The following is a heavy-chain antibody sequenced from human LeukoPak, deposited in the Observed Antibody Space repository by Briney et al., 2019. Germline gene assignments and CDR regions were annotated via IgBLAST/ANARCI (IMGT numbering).Heavy chain of an antibody. J-gene: IGHJ4*02. V-gene: IGHV1-69*05. D-gene: IGHD3-22*01. CDR2: IIPIFGTA. Sequence: SVKVSCKASGGTFSSYAISWVRQAPGQGLEWMGGIIPIFGTANYAQKFQGRVTITTDESTSTAYMELSSLRSEDTAVYYCARGPPEVYDSSGYYEDWGQGTLVTASS. CDR3: ARGPPEVYDSSGYYED. CDR1: GGTFSSYA.